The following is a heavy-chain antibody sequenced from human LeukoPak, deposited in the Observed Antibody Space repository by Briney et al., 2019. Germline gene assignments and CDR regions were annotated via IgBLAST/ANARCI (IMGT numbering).Heavy chain of an antibody. D-gene: IGHD3-9*01. CDR2: INPSGGST. Sequence: GASVKVSCKASGDTFTSYYMHWVRQAPGQGLEWMGIINPSGGSTSYAQKFQGRVTMTRDTSTSTVYMELSSLRSEDTAVYYCASSYYDILTGYYYYYGMDVWGQGTTVTVSS. J-gene: IGHJ6*02. CDR3: ASSYYDILTGYYYYYGMDV. V-gene: IGHV1-46*01. CDR1: GDTFTSYY.